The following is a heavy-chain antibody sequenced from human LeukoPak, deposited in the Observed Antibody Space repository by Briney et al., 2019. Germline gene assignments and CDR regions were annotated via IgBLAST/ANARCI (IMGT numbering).Heavy chain of an antibody. V-gene: IGHV3-74*01. CDR2: INSEGSTT. D-gene: IGHD3-10*01. J-gene: IGHJ4*01. Sequence: GGSLRLSCAASGFTFSSHWMHWVRQAPGKGLLWVSRINSEGSTTHYADSVKGRFTVSRDNAKNTLYLHMKSLRVDDTAVYYCALSWGYFGSGSHLNYWGHGNLVTVSS. CDR1: GFTFSSHW. CDR3: ALSWGYFGSGSHLNY.